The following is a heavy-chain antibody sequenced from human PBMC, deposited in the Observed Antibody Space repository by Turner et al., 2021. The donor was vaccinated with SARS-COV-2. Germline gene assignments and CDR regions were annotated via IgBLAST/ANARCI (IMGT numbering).Heavy chain of an antibody. V-gene: IGHV3-30-3*01. CDR2: ISSNGDET. Sequence: QLVESGGGVVQPGKSLRLSCAASAFTFSSHVMHWVRQVPGKGLQWVALISSNGDETHYADSVKGRFTISRDNSRSTLSLQMNSLRVEDTAVYFCAGSSSGYLNAAFDIWGQGTGVIISS. CDR3: AGSSSGYLNAAFDI. D-gene: IGHD3-22*01. CDR1: AFTFSSHV. J-gene: IGHJ3*02.